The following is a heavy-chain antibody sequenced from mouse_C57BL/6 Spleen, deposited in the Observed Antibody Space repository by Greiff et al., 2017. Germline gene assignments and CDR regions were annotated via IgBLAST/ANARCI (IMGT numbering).Heavy chain of an antibody. D-gene: IGHD2-3*01. Sequence: VQLQQSGPELVKPGASVKISCKASGYTFTDYYMNWVKQSHGKSLEWIGDINPNNGGTSYNQKFKGKATLTVDKSSSTAYMELRSLTSEDSAVYYGARLSVYVDYAMDDWGKGTSVTVSS. V-gene: IGHV1-26*01. CDR2: INPNNGGT. J-gene: IGHJ4*01. CDR3: ARLSVYVDYAMDD. CDR1: GYTFTDYY.